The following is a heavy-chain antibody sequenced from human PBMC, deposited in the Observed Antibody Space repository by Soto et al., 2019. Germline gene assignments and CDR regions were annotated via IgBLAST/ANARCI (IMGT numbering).Heavy chain of an antibody. Sequence: QVQLVQSGAEVKKPGASVKVSCKASGYSFSTYDINWVRQAAGQGLEWMGWVNPKSGNTDYAQRFRGRVTMTSNTSTSTAYMELSALTPEDTAVYYCARPYCDSTSCYTDWFDPWGQGTLVTVSS. CDR1: GYSFSTYD. J-gene: IGHJ5*02. D-gene: IGHD2-2*02. V-gene: IGHV1-8*01. CDR2: VNPKSGNT. CDR3: ARPYCDSTSCYTDWFDP.